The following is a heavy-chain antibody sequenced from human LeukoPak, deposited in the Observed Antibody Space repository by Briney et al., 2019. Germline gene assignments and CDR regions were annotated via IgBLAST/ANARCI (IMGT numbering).Heavy chain of an antibody. V-gene: IGHV3-23*01. CDR3: ARTYVWGNYRFAFDY. J-gene: IGHJ4*02. Sequence: GGSLRLSWAASGFTFSSYAMRWVRQAPGKGLEWVSAISGSGGSTYYADSVKGRFAISRDNSKNTLYLEMNILRAEDTAVYYCARTYVWGNYRFAFDYWGQGTLVTVSS. CDR2: ISGSGGST. D-gene: IGHD3-16*02. CDR1: GFTFSSYA.